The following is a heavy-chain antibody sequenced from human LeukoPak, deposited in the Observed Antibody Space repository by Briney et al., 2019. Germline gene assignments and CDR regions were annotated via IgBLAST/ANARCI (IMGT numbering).Heavy chain of an antibody. CDR2: IAPSGGA. V-gene: IGHV4-4*09. CDR3: ARHVATTVTRGYSCHPMDV. D-gene: IGHD4-17*01. CDR1: GASISTYY. J-gene: IGHJ6*03. Sequence: SETLSLTCTASGASISTYYWSWIRQPPGEGLEWITYIAPSGGAVYNPSLNSRLTVSVDTSKNQFSLKLNSVTAADTAVYYCARHVATTVTRGYSCHPMDVWGKGTTVSVSS.